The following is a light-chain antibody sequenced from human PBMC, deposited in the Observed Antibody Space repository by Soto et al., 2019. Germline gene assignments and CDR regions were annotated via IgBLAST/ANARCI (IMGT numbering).Light chain of an antibody. CDR1: SSDVGGYNY. Sequence: QSALTQPPSASGSPGQSVTISCTGTSSDVGGYNYVSWYQQYPGRAPKLMIYEVTKRPSGVPDRFSGSKSGNTASLTVSGLQVEDEADYYCSSYAASNNSYFVSGGGTKLTVL. CDR2: EVT. CDR3: SSYAASNNSYFV. J-gene: IGLJ3*02. V-gene: IGLV2-8*01.